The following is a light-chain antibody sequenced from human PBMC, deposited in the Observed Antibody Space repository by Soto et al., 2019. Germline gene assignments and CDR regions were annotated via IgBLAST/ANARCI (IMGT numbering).Light chain of an antibody. CDR3: QQYNNWPWT. CDR1: QSVSNN. Sequence: IVMTQSPGTLSLSPGERATLSCRASQSVSNNYLAWYQQKPGQAPRLLIYGASTRATGFPARFSGSGSGTDFTLTISSLQSEDFAVYYCQQYNNWPWTFGQGTKVDI. V-gene: IGKV3-15*01. J-gene: IGKJ1*01. CDR2: GAS.